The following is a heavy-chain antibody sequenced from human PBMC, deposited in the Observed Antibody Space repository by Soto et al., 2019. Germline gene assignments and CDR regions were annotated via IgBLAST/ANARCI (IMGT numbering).Heavy chain of an antibody. CDR3: ARQELYYDYVWGSYRPFYY. D-gene: IGHD3-16*02. CDR2: IYYSGST. Sequence: SETLSLTCTVSGGSISSSSYYWGWIRQPPGKGLEWIGSIYYSGSTYYNPSLKSRVTISVDTSKNQFSLKLSSVTAADTAVYYCARQELYYDYVWGSYRPFYYWGQGTLVTVSS. V-gene: IGHV4-39*01. CDR1: GGSISSSSYY. J-gene: IGHJ4*02.